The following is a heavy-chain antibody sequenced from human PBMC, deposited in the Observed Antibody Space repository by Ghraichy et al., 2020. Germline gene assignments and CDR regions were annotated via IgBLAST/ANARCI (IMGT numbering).Heavy chain of an antibody. CDR3: VHTYNVYWSTYYTVPFDY. D-gene: IGHD3/OR15-3a*01. J-gene: IGHJ4*02. CDR1: GFSLSTSGVG. V-gene: IGHV2-5*01. CDR2: IYWNDDK. Sequence: SGPTLVKPTQTLTLTCTFSGFSLSTSGVGVGWIRQPPGKAPECLALIYWNDDKRYSPSLKSRLIITKETSKNQVVLTMTRMDPADTATYYCVHTYNVYWSTYYTVPFDYWGQGSLVTVSS.